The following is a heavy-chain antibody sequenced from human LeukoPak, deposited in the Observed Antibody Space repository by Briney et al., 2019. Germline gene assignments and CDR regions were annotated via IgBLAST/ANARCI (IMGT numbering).Heavy chain of an antibody. CDR2: IIPILGIA. CDR1: GGTFSSYA. Sequence: SVKVSCKASGGTFSSYAISWVRQAPGQGLEWMGRIIPILGIANYAQKFQGRVTITADKSTSTAYMELSSLRSEDTAVYYCARGSGGSCFDYWGQGTLVTVSS. V-gene: IGHV1-69*04. J-gene: IGHJ4*02. D-gene: IGHD2-15*01. CDR3: ARGSGGSCFDY.